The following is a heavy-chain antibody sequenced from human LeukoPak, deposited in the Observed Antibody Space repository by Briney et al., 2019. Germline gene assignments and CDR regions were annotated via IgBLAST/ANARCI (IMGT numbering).Heavy chain of an antibody. J-gene: IGHJ4*02. CDR1: GYAFTGYY. D-gene: IGHD3-9*01. V-gene: IGHV1-46*01. Sequence: GASVKVSCKASGYAFTGYYMHWVRQAPGQGLEWMGIINPSGGSTSYAQKFQGRVTMTRDTSTSTVYMELSSLRSEDTAVYYCARGKRLRYFDWVSPSFDYWGQGTLVTVSS. CDR2: INPSGGST. CDR3: ARGKRLRYFDWVSPSFDY.